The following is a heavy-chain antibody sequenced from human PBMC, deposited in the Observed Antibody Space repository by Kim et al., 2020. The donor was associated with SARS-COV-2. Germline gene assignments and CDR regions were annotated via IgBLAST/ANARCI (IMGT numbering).Heavy chain of an antibody. CDR2: INPNSGGT. CDR1: GYTFTGYY. J-gene: IGHJ4*02. V-gene: IGHV1-2*06. Sequence: ASVKVSCKASGYTFTGYYMHWVRQAPGQGLEWMGRINPNSGGTNYAQKFQARVTMTRDTSISTAYMELSRLRSDDTAVYYCAGDQAAAGGNDYWGQGTLVNVSS. CDR3: AGDQAAAGGNDY. D-gene: IGHD6-13*01.